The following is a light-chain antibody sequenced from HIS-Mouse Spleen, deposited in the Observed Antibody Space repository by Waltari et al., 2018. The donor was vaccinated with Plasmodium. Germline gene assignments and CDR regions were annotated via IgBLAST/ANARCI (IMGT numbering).Light chain of an antibody. Sequence: SYVLTQPPSVSVAPGQTARITCGGDKIGSQSLQWYQQTPGQAPVLVVYDDSDRPSGIPERFSGSNSGNTATLTISRVEAGDEADYYCQVWDSSSDHVVFGGGTKLTVL. CDR3: QVWDSSSDHVV. CDR2: DDS. CDR1: KIGSQS. J-gene: IGLJ2*01. V-gene: IGLV3-21*02.